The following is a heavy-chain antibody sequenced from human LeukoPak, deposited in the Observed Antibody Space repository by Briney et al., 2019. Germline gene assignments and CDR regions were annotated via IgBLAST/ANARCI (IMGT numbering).Heavy chain of an antibody. Sequence: GGSLRLSCAASGFAFSNFWMSWVRQAPGKGLEWVANIKVDGSEKYYVDSVKGRFTISRDNAENSLYLQMNSLRAEDTAVYYCARKTGTTGEAFDYWGQGTQVTVSS. CDR1: GFAFSNFW. CDR2: IKVDGSEK. CDR3: ARKTGTTGEAFDY. D-gene: IGHD1-1*01. V-gene: IGHV3-7*03. J-gene: IGHJ4*02.